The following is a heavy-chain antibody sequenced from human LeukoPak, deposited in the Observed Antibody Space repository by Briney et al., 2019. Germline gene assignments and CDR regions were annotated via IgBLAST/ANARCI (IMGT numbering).Heavy chain of an antibody. CDR2: IYTSGST. Sequence: PSETLSLTCTVSGGSISSGSYYWSWIRQPAGKGLEWIGRIYTSGSTNYNPSLKSRVTISVDTSKNQFSLKLSSVTAADTAVYYCRATVVVAATLDYWGQGTLVTVSS. D-gene: IGHD2-15*01. J-gene: IGHJ4*02. CDR3: RATVVVAATLDY. CDR1: GGSISSGSYY. V-gene: IGHV4-61*02.